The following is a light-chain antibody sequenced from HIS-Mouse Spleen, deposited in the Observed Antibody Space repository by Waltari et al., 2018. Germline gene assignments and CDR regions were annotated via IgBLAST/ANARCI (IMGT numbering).Light chain of an antibody. CDR3: QVWDSSSDHVV. J-gene: IGLJ2*01. V-gene: IGLV3-21*03. Sequence: SYVLTHTPPVSVAPGKTARITCGGNNLGSKSVALYQQKPGQAPVLVVYDDSDRPSGIPERFSGSNSGNTATLTISRVEAGDEADYYCQVWDSSSDHVVFGGGTKLTVL. CDR2: DDS. CDR1: NLGSKS.